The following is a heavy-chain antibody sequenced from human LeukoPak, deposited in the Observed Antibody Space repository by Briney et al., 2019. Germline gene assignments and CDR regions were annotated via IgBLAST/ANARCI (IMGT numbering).Heavy chain of an antibody. CDR2: ISSSSTYI. CDR3: ARGWGERFGELFFDY. V-gene: IGHV3-21*01. CDR1: GFTFSSYS. D-gene: IGHD3-10*01. J-gene: IGHJ4*02. Sequence: PGGSLRLSCAASGFTFSSYSMNWVRQAPGKGLEWVSSISSSSTYIYYADSVKGRFTISRDNAKNSLYLQMNSLRAEDTAVYYCARGWGERFGELFFDYWGQGTLVTVSS.